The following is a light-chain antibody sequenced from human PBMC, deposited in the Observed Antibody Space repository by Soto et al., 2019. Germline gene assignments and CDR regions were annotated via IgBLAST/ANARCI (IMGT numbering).Light chain of an antibody. CDR3: SSYTSSSPYV. V-gene: IGLV2-14*01. Sequence: LTQPASVSGSPGQSITFSCTGTSSDIGGYNYVSWYQQHPGKAPKLMIYEVSKRPSGVSNRFSGSKSGNTASLTISGLQADDEADYYCSSYTSSSPYVFGTGTKVTVL. J-gene: IGLJ1*01. CDR1: SSDIGGYNY. CDR2: EVS.